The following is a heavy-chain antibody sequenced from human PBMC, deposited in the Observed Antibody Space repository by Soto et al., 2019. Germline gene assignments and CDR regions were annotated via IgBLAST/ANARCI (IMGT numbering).Heavy chain of an antibody. Sequence: SVKVSCKASGGTFSSSAISWVRQAPGQGLEWMGGIIPIFGTANYAQKFQGRVTITADESTSTPYMELSSLRSEDTAVYYCAISIAVAAPFDYWGQGTLVTVSS. V-gene: IGHV1-69*13. CDR2: IIPIFGTA. J-gene: IGHJ4*02. CDR3: AISIAVAAPFDY. CDR1: GGTFSSSA. D-gene: IGHD6-19*01.